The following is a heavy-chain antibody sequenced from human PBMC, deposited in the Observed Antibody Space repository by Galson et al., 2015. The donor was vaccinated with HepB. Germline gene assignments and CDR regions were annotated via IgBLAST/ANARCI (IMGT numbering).Heavy chain of an antibody. CDR1: GFTFSTYW. Sequence: SLRLSCAASGFTFSTYWMHWVRQGPGKGLVWVSRINSDGITTSYADSVKGRFTISRDNAKKTLYLQMNSLRAEDTAVYYCALVAGGGSGYSYAVPEFYFDQWGQGTLVTVSS. J-gene: IGHJ4*02. D-gene: IGHD3-22*01. CDR2: INSDGITT. CDR3: ALVAGGGSGYSYAVPEFYFDQ. V-gene: IGHV3-74*01.